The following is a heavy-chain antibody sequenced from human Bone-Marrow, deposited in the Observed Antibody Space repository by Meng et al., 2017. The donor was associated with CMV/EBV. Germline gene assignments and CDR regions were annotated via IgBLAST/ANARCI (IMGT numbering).Heavy chain of an antibody. D-gene: IGHD2-2*01. Sequence: GESLKISCKGSGYSFTSYWIGWVRQMPGKGLEWMGIIYPGDSDTRYSPSFQGQVTISADKSISTAYLQWSSLKASDTAMHYCARPKTYCSSTSCAPGDDAFDIWGQGTMVTVSS. CDR1: GYSFTSYW. CDR3: ARPKTYCSSTSCAPGDDAFDI. V-gene: IGHV5-51*01. J-gene: IGHJ3*02. CDR2: IYPGDSDT.